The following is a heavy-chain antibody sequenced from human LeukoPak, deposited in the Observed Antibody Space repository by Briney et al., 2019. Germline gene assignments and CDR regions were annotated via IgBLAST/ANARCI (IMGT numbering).Heavy chain of an antibody. Sequence: GRSLRLSCTASGFTFSSYSMHWVRQAPGKGLEYVSAINSNGGSTYYANSVKGRFTISRDNSKNTLYLQMGSLRAEDMAVCYCARDGSGWYMYYYYMDVWGKGTTVTVSS. CDR3: ARDGSGWYMYYYYMDV. J-gene: IGHJ6*03. CDR1: GFTFSSYS. D-gene: IGHD6-19*01. CDR2: INSNGGST. V-gene: IGHV3-64*01.